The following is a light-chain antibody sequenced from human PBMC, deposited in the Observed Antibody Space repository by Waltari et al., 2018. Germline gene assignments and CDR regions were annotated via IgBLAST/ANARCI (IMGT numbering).Light chain of an antibody. CDR1: QSVSNS. Sequence: EVVLTQSPATLSLSPGERASLSCRASQSVSNSLAWYRQKPGQAPSLLIYDASTRAAGIPGRFSGSGSGTDVTLTISSLEPEDFAVYYCQLRTGWPMTFGQGTRLEIK. V-gene: IGKV3-11*01. J-gene: IGKJ5*01. CDR2: DAS. CDR3: QLRTGWPMT.